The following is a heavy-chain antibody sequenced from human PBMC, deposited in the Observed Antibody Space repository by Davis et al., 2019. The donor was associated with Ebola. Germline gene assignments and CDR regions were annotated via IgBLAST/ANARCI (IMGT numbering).Heavy chain of an antibody. Sequence: AASVKVSCKASGGTFSSYAISWVRQAPGQGLEWMGRIIPILGIANYAQKFQGRVTITADKSTSTAYMELSSLRSEDTAVYYCARDIGEDVLVVYAIRGDYYYYGMDVWGQGTTVTVSS. CDR3: ARDIGEDVLVVYAIRGDYYYYGMDV. CDR2: IIPILGIA. V-gene: IGHV1-69*04. CDR1: GGTFSSYA. J-gene: IGHJ6*02. D-gene: IGHD2-8*02.